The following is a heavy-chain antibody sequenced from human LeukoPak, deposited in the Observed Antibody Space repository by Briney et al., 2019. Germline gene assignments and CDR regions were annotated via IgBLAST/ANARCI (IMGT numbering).Heavy chain of an antibody. J-gene: IGHJ3*02. CDR2: IYYSGST. V-gene: IGHV4-59*01. D-gene: IGHD3-10*01. CDR3: ARDGRFGEFNDAFDI. CDR1: GGSISSYH. Sequence: SETLSLTCTVSGGSISSYHWSWIRQPPGKGLEWIGYIYYSGSTNYNPSLKSRVTISVDTSKNQFSLKLSSVTAADTAVYYCARDGRFGEFNDAFDIWGQGTMVTVSS.